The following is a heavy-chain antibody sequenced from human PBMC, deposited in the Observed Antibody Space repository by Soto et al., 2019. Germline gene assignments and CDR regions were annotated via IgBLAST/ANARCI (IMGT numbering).Heavy chain of an antibody. J-gene: IGHJ4*02. CDR2: IFYSGTT. Sequence: SETLSLTCTVSGGSISSGDYYWSWIRQPPGKGLEWIGYIFYSGTTYYNPSFKSRVTISVDTSKNHFSLKLSSVTAADTAVYHFARARRYYYDSSGYYFSRYFDYWGQGTLVTVSS. D-gene: IGHD3-22*01. CDR1: GGSISSGDYY. CDR3: ARARRYYYDSSGYYFSRYFDY. V-gene: IGHV4-30-4*01.